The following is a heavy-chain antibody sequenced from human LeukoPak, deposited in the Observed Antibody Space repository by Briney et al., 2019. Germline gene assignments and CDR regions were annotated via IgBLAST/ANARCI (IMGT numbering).Heavy chain of an antibody. Sequence: GGSLRLSCAASGFTFSSYSMNWVRQAPGKGLEWVSSISSSSSYIYYADSVKGRFTISRDNAKNSLYLQMNSLRAEDTAVYYCAREPWVGATRGGAFDIWGQGTMVTVS. V-gene: IGHV3-21*01. CDR1: GFTFSSYS. CDR3: AREPWVGATRGGAFDI. D-gene: IGHD1-26*01. CDR2: ISSSSSYI. J-gene: IGHJ3*02.